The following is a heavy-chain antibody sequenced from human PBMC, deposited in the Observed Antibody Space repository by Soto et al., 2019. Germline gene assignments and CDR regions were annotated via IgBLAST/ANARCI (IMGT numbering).Heavy chain of an antibody. CDR2: INAGNGNT. J-gene: IGHJ5*02. Sequence: QVQLVQSGAEVKKPGASVKVSCKASGYTFTSYAMHWVRQAPGQRLEWMGWINAGNGNTKYSQKFQGRVTITRDTSASTAYMELSSLRSEDTAVYYFARYGLLLLFGESPVGWFDPWGQGTLVTVSS. D-gene: IGHD3-10*01. CDR3: ARYGLLLLFGESPVGWFDP. V-gene: IGHV1-3*01. CDR1: GYTFTSYA.